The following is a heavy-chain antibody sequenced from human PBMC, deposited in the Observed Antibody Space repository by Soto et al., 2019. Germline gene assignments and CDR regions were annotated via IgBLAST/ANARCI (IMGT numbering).Heavy chain of an antibody. CDR3: ARGRSTNYYDSSGFKPGFRFDY. Sequence: QVQLQQWGAGRLKPSETLSLTCAVYGGSFSGYYWSWLRQPPGKGLEWIGEINHSGSTNYNPSLKSRFTISVDTSKNQFSLKLSSVTAADTAVYYCARGRSTNYYDSSGFKPGFRFDYWGQGTLVTVSS. CDR2: INHSGST. J-gene: IGHJ4*02. D-gene: IGHD3-22*01. V-gene: IGHV4-34*01. CDR1: GGSFSGYY.